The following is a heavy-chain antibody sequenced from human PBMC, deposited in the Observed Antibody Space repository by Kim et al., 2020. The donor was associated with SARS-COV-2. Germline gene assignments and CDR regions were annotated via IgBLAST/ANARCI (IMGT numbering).Heavy chain of an antibody. D-gene: IGHD3-22*01. CDR1: GGTFSSYA. J-gene: IGHJ5*02. CDR2: IIPIFGTA. V-gene: IGHV1-69*13. Sequence: SVKVSCKASGGTFSSYAISWVRQAPGQGLEWMGGIIPIFGTANYAQKFQGRVTITADESTSTAYMELSSLRSEDTAVYYCASYYYDSSGYPASGDPWGQGTLVTVSS. CDR3: ASYYYDSSGYPASGDP.